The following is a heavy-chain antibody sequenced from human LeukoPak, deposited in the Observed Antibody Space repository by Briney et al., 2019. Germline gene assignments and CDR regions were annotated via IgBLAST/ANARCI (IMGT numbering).Heavy chain of an antibody. CDR2: INSSGST. Sequence: PSETLSLTCTVSGGSISSYYRSWLRQPAGKGLEWIGRINSSGSTNYNPSLKSRVTMSVDASKNQFSLKLSSVTAADTAVYYCAKEGRGSHSGYWGQGTLVTVSS. CDR3: AKEGRGSHSGY. D-gene: IGHD3-16*01. CDR1: GGSISSYY. J-gene: IGHJ4*02. V-gene: IGHV4-4*07.